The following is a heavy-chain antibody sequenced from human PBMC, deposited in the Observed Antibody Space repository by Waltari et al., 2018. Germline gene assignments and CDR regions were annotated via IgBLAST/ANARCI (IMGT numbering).Heavy chain of an antibody. Sequence: QVQLVQSGAEVKKPGSSVKVSCKASGGTFSSYAISWVRQAPGQGFEVMGGIMPIVGTASYARELQGRVTMTADESTSTAYMELSSLRAEDTAVDYCASPNPYVGLDAFDIWGQGTMVTVSS. CDR1: GGTFSSYA. D-gene: IGHD1-26*01. CDR3: ASPNPYVGLDAFDI. J-gene: IGHJ3*02. V-gene: IGHV1-69*13. CDR2: IMPIVGTA.